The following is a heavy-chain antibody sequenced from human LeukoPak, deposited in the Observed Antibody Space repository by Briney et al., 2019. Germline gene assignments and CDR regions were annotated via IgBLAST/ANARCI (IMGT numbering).Heavy chain of an antibody. CDR2: MNPNSGNT. J-gene: IGHJ4*02. V-gene: IGHV1-8*01. CDR1: GCTFTSYD. CDR3: ARAGWRYFDWKTYYFDY. Sequence: GASVKVSFKASGCTFTSYDINWVRQATGQGLEWMGWMNPNSGNTGYAQKFQGRVTMTRNTSISTAYMELSSLRSEDTAVYYCARAGWRYFDWKTYYFDYWGQGTLVTVSS. D-gene: IGHD3-9*01.